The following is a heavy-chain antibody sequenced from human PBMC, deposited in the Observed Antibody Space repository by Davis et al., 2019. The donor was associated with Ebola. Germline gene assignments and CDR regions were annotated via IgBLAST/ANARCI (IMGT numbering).Heavy chain of an antibody. D-gene: IGHD6-6*01. V-gene: IGHV4-31*03. CDR2: IYYSGST. Sequence: SETLSLTCTVSGGSISSSSYYWGWIRQHPGKGLEWIGYIYYSGSTYYNPSLKSRVTISVDTSKNQFSLKLSSVTAADTAVYYCARARIAARPYFDYWGQGTLVTVSS. J-gene: IGHJ4*02. CDR1: GGSISSSSYY. CDR3: ARARIAARPYFDY.